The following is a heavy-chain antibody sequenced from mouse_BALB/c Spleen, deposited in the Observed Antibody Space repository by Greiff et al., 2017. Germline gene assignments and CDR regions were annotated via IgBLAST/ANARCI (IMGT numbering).Heavy chain of an antibody. D-gene: IGHD1-1*01. J-gene: IGHJ2*01. Sequence: EVMLVESGGGLVKPGGSLKLSCAASGFTFSDYYMYWVRQTPEKRLEWVATISDGGSYTYYPDSVKGRFTISRDNAKNNLYLQMNSLQTDDTAMYYCAKQRHYGNFDYWGQGTTLTVSS. V-gene: IGHV5-4*02. CDR3: AKQRHYGNFDY. CDR2: ISDGGSYT. CDR1: GFTFSDYY.